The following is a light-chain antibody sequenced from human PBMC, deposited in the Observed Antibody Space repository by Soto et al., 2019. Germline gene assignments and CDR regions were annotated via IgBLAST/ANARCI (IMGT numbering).Light chain of an antibody. CDR3: TSYTSSSTLDV. CDR2: EVS. Sequence: QSALTQPASVSGSPGQSITISCTGTSSDVGGYNYVSWYQQHPGKAPKLTIYEVSNRPSGVSNRFSGSKSGHTASLTISGLQSEDEADYFCTSYTSSSTLDVFGTGTKLTVL. CDR1: SSDVGGYNY. J-gene: IGLJ1*01. V-gene: IGLV2-14*01.